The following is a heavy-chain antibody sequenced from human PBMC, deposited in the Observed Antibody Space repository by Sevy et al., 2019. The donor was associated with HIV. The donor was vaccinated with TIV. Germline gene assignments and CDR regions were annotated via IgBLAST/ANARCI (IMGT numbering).Heavy chain of an antibody. D-gene: IGHD6-6*01. J-gene: IGHJ4*02. Sequence: SETLSLTCSVSGGSISSYFWSWIRQPPGKGLEWIGYIYYTGTTNYNPSLRSRVTISLDTSKKHFSLNLTSVTAADTAVYYWARDLAGPPRGFDLWGQGTLVTVSS. CDR2: IYYTGTT. V-gene: IGHV4-59*01. CDR1: GGSISSYF. CDR3: ARDLAGPPRGFDL.